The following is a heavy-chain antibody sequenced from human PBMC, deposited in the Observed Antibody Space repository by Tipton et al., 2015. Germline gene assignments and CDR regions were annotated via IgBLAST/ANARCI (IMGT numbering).Heavy chain of an antibody. D-gene: IGHD3-10*01. J-gene: IGHJ4*02. CDR3: ARGLRAPHISMLRGPYDD. CDR1: GFTFSYYD. CDR2: ITPVGDA. V-gene: IGHV3-13*01. Sequence: GSLRLSCAASGFTFSYYDMHWVRQVTGKGLEWVSGITPVGDAYYSDSVKGRFTISRENAKNSLSLQMNSLSARDTAVYYCARGLRAPHISMLRGPYDDWGQGTLVTVSS.